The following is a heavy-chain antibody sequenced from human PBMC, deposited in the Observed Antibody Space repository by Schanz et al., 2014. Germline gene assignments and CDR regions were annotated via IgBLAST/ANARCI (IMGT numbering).Heavy chain of an antibody. Sequence: QVQLVQSGAEVKKPGSSVKVSCKASRSTFSSYTISWVRQARGQGLEWVGRFIPILDVGNYAQRFQGRVSITADTSTNTAYMELSSLTSEDTAVHYCARGRGFYDYWGQGTLVTVSA. CDR3: ARGRGFYDY. V-gene: IGHV1-69*02. CDR2: FIPILDVG. D-gene: IGHD3-10*01. CDR1: RSTFSSYT. J-gene: IGHJ4*02.